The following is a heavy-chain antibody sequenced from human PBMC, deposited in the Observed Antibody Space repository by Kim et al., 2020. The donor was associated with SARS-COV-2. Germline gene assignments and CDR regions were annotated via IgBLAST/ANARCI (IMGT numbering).Heavy chain of an antibody. Sequence: GGSLRLSCAASGFTFNTYWMSWVRQAPGKGLEWLANIKTDGRTTHYVYSVKGRFTISRDNSKNSLYLQMNRLRVEDTAVYHCVRDFHYSGQGTLVTVSA. J-gene: IGHJ4*02. CDR2: IKTDGRTT. CDR1: GFTFNTYW. CDR3: VRDFHY. V-gene: IGHV3-7*01.